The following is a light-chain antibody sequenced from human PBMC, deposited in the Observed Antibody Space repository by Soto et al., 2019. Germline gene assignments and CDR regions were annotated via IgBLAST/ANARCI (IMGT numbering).Light chain of an antibody. CDR3: QQYGSTPPT. CDR1: QSVRSNY. CDR2: GAS. Sequence: PGARATLSCRASQSVRSNYLAWYQQKPGQAPRLIIYGASSRATDIPDRFSGRGSGTDFSLTISRLEPEDFAVYSCQQYGSTPPTFGQGTKVEIK. J-gene: IGKJ1*01. V-gene: IGKV3-20*01.